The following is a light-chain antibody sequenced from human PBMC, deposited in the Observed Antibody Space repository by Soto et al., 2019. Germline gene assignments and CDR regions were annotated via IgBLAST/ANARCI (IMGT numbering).Light chain of an antibody. Sequence: DSQMTQSQSSLSASVGDRVTITCRPSQSIDNFLNWYQQKPGKAPNLLIYAASSLQSGVSSRFSGSGSGTDFTLTISSLQPEDSATYYCQQSYSLPYTFGQGTMVDI. CDR2: AAS. CDR3: QQSYSLPYT. J-gene: IGKJ2*01. CDR1: QSIDNF. V-gene: IGKV1-39*01.